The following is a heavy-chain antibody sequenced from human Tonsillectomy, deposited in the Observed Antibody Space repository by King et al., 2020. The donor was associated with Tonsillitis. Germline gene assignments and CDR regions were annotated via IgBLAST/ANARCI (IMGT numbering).Heavy chain of an antibody. CDR3: ARDRGEQWLAANWFDP. J-gene: IGHJ5*02. V-gene: IGHV3-11*05. CDR1: GFTFSDYY. Sequence: QLVQSGGGLVKPGGSLRLSCAASGFTFSDYYMSWIRQAPGQGLEWVSYISSSSCYTNYADSVKGRFTISRDNAKNSLYLQMNSLRAEDTAVYYCARDRGEQWLAANWFDPWGQGTLVTVSS. D-gene: IGHD6-19*01. CDR2: ISSSSCYT.